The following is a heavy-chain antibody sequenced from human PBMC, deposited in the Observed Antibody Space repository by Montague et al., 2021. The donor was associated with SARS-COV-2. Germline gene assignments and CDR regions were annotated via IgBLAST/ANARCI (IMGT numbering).Heavy chain of an antibody. CDR2: TDWDDDK. D-gene: IGHD3-22*01. Sequence: PALVKPTQTLTLTCTFSGFSLSTSGMCVSWICQPPGKALEWLARTDWDDDKYYSTSLKTRLTISKDTSNNQVVLTMTNMDPVDTATYYCARTAYYYDSSGYYYGAFDIWGQGAMVTVSS. CDR1: GFSLSTSGMC. CDR3: ARTAYYYDSSGYYYGAFDI. J-gene: IGHJ3*02. V-gene: IGHV2-70*11.